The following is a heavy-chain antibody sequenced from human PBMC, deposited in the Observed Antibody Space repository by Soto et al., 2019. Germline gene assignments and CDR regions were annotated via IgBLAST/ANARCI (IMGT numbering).Heavy chain of an antibody. CDR2: INHSGST. CDR3: ARAMIARRNWFDP. CDR1: GGSFSGYY. J-gene: IGHJ5*02. V-gene: IGHV4-34*01. D-gene: IGHD3-22*01. Sequence: QVQLQQWGAGLLKPSETLSLTCAVYGGSFSGYYWSWIRQPPGKGLEWIGEINHSGSTNYNPSLKSRATISVDTSKNQFSLKLSSVTAADTAVYYCARAMIARRNWFDPWGQGTLVTVSS.